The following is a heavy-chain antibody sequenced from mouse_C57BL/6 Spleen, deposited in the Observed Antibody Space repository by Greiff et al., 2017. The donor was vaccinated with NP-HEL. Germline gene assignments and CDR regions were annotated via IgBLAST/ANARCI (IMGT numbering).Heavy chain of an antibody. CDR3: SIYYDYEEYYFDY. CDR2: IYPGNSDT. V-gene: IGHV1-5*01. CDR1: GYTFTSYW. Sequence: EVQLQESGTVLARPGASVKMSCKTSGYTFTSYWMHWVKQRPGQGLEWIGAIYPGNSDTSYNQKFKGKAKLTAVTSASTAYMELSSLTNEDSAVYYCSIYYDYEEYYFDYWGQGTTLTVSS. J-gene: IGHJ2*01. D-gene: IGHD2-4*01.